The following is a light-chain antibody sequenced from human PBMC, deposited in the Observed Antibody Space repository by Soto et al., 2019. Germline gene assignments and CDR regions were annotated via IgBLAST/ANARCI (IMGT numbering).Light chain of an antibody. CDR1: QSVSSY. Sequence: EIVLTQSPVTLSLSPGERATLSCRASQSVSSYLAWYQQKPGQAPRLLIYDASNRATGIPARFSGSGSGTDLTLTISSLEPEDFAVYYCQQRSNWPPSITFGQGTRLEIK. CDR3: QQRSNWPPSIT. J-gene: IGKJ5*01. V-gene: IGKV3-11*01. CDR2: DAS.